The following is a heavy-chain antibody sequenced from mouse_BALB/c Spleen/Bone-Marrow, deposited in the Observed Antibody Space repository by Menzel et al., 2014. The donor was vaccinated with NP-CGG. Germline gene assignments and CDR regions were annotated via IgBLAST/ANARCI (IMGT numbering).Heavy chain of an antibody. CDR1: GFSLTSYG. CDR3: XXXXXXRFFDY. CDR2: IWAGGST. Sequence: QVQLQQSGPGLVAPSQXLSITCTVSGFSLTSYGVYWVRQPPGKGLEWLGVIWAGGSTNYNSALMSRLSISKDNSKSQVFLKMNSLQTDDTAXXXXXXXXXXRFFDYWGXXTTLTVSS. D-gene: IGHD2-14*01. J-gene: IGHJ2*01. V-gene: IGHV2-9*02.